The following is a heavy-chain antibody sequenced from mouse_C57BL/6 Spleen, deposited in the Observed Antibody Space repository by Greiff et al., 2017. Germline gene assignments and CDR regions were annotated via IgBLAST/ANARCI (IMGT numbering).Heavy chain of an antibody. V-gene: IGHV1-62-2*01. CDR3: ARHDSSSYYFDY. CDR2: FYPGRGSI. Sequence: QVQLKESGAELVKPGASVTLSCKASGYTFTEYTIHWVKPRSGQGLEWIGWFYPGRGSIKYNGKFKDKATLTADKSSSTFYMELSRLTSVDSAVYFCARHDSSSYYFDYWGQGTTRTVSS. J-gene: IGHJ2*01. D-gene: IGHD1-1*01. CDR1: GYTFTEYT.